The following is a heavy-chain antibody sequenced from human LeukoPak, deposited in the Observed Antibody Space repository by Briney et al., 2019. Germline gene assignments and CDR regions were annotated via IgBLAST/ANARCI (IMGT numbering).Heavy chain of an antibody. Sequence: GGSLRLSCAASGFTLXSXGMHWVRQAPGKGLEXXXXXXHDGSNIXXXXXXXXXXTISXDNSKNTLYLQMNSLRAEDTAVYHCAKDPYRVVVATGNYLDPWGQGTLVTVS. CDR2: XXHDGSNI. CDR1: GFTLXSXG. J-gene: IGHJ5*02. V-gene: IGHV3-30*18. D-gene: IGHD2-15*01. CDR3: AKDPYRVVVATGNYLDP.